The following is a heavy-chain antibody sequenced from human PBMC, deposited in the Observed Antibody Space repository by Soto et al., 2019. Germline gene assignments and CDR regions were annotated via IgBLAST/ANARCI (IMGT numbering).Heavy chain of an antibody. CDR2: IYPGDSDT. D-gene: IGHD2-21*02. V-gene: IGHV5-51*01. CDR1: GYSFTSYW. J-gene: IGHJ2*01. CDR3: ARRVGDAYWYIDL. Sequence: EVQLVQSGAEVKKPGESLKISCKGSGYSFTSYWIGWVRQMPGKGLEWMGIIYPGDSDTSYSPSFQGLVAISANKSISTAYLQWRSLKASDTAMYYCARRVGDAYWYIDLWRRGTLVTVSS.